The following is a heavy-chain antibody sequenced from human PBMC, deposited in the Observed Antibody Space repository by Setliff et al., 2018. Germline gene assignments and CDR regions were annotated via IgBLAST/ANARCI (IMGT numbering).Heavy chain of an antibody. CDR2: IYHSGST. CDR3: ARQVSWFDP. V-gene: IGHV4-38-2*01. Sequence: SLTCAVSGYSISSGYYWGWIRQPPGKGLEWIGSIYHSGSTYYNQSLKSRVTISVDTSKNQFSLKLSSVTAADAAVYYCARQVSWFDPWGQGTLVTVSS. J-gene: IGHJ5*02. CDR1: GYSISSGYY.